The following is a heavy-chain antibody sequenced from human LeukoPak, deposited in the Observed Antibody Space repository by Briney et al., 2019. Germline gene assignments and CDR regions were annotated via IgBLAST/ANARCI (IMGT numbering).Heavy chain of an antibody. CDR1: GFTFSSYS. CDR2: ISSSSSYI. D-gene: IGHD3-3*01. CDR3: ARSPNDFWSGYF. Sequence: GGSLRPSCAASGFTFSSYSMNWVRQAPGKGLEWVSSISSSSSYIYYADSVKGRFTISRDNAKNSLYLQMNSLRAEDTAVYYCARSPNDFWSGYFGGQGTLVTVSS. J-gene: IGHJ1*01. V-gene: IGHV3-21*01.